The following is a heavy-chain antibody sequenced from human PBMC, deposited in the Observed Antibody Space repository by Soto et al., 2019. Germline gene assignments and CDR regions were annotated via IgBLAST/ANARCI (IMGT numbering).Heavy chain of an antibody. CDR2: IFSNDEK. D-gene: IGHD3-3*01. CDR1: GFSLSNARMG. J-gene: IGHJ4*02. Sequence: QVTLKESGPVLVKPTEPLTLTCTVSGFSLSNARMGVSWIRQPPGKALEWLAHIFSNDEKSYSTSLKSRLTISKDTSKSQVVLTMTNMDPVDTAAYYCARFWSGYYNFDYWGQGTLVTVSS. CDR3: ARFWSGYYNFDY. V-gene: IGHV2-26*01.